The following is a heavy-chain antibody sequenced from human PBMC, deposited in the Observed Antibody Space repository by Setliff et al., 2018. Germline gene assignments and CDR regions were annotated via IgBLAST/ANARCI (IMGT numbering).Heavy chain of an antibody. Sequence: SETLSLTCTVSGGPINSDRYYWGWIRQPPGKGLEWIGSMYSSGSTYYNPSLKSRVTISVDTSQTQFSLKLSSVTAADTAAYYCASHPRVTIFGVVAFDYWGQGILVTVSS. CDR3: ASHPRVTIFGVVAFDY. CDR1: GGPINSDRYY. J-gene: IGHJ4*02. D-gene: IGHD3-3*01. V-gene: IGHV4-39*01. CDR2: MYSSGST.